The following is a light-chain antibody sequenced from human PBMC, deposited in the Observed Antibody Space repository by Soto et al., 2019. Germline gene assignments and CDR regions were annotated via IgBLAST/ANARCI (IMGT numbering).Light chain of an antibody. Sequence: DNQMTQSPSTLSASVGDRVTITCRASQSISSRLAWYQQKPGEAPKVLIYDASSLESGVPSRFSGSGSGTEFTLTISSQQPDDFASCSCQQYNGYSSFGGGTKVEIK. CDR1: QSISSR. J-gene: IGKJ4*01. CDR3: QQYNGYSS. CDR2: DAS. V-gene: IGKV1-5*01.